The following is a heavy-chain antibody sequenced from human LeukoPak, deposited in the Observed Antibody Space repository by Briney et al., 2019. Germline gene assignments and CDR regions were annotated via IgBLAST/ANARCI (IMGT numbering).Heavy chain of an antibody. CDR2: INPNSGGT. V-gene: IGHV1-2*02. Sequence: ASVKVSCKASGYTFTGYYMHWVRQAPGQGLEWMGWINPNSGGTNYAQKFQGRVTMTRDTSISTAYMELSRLRSDDTAVYYCAIKLDYYDSSGLDYWGQGTLVTVSS. CDR1: GYTFTGYY. D-gene: IGHD3-22*01. J-gene: IGHJ4*02. CDR3: AIKLDYYDSSGLDY.